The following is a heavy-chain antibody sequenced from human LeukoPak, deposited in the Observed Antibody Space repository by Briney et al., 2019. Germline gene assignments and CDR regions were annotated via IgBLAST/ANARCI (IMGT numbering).Heavy chain of an antibody. V-gene: IGHV1-18*01. CDR1: GCTFTSYG. D-gene: IGHD3-22*01. J-gene: IGHJ4*02. CDR2: ISAYNGNT. Sequence: ASVKVSCKASGCTFTSYGISWVRQAPGQGLEWMGWISAYNGNTNYAQKLQGRVTMTTDTSTSTAYMELRSLRSDDTAVYYCARGNYYYDSSGYFDYWGQGTLVTVSS. CDR3: ARGNYYYDSSGYFDY.